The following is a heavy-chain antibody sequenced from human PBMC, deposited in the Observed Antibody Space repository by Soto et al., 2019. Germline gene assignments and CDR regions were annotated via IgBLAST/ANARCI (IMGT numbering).Heavy chain of an antibody. CDR2: VIPMVAMS. J-gene: IGHJ4*02. D-gene: IGHD3-10*01. CDR3: ATNYGSGSTHFDN. CDR1: GDTLNFYT. Sequence: QVQLVQSGAEVKKPGSSVRVSCTASGDTLNFYTISWVRQAPGQGLEGMGRVIPMVAMSSYAQKFQGRVTISADKSTITVYMDLRSLRSEDTAVYYCATNYGSGSTHFDNWGQGTLVTVSS. V-gene: IGHV1-69*02.